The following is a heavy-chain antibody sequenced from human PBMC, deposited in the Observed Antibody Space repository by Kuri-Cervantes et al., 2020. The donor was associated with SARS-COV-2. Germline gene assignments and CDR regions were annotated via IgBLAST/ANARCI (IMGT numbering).Heavy chain of an antibody. CDR1: GGSFSGYY. V-gene: IGHV4-34*01. CDR2: INHSGST. CDR3: ARWGLGIVVVTANWFDP. J-gene: IGHJ5*02. Sequence: SQTLSLTCAVYGGSFSGYYWSWIRQPPGKGLEWIGEINHSGSTNYNPSLKSRVTISVDTSKNQFSLKLSSVTAADTAVYYCARWGLGIVVVTANWFDPWGQGTLVTVSS. D-gene: IGHD2-21*02.